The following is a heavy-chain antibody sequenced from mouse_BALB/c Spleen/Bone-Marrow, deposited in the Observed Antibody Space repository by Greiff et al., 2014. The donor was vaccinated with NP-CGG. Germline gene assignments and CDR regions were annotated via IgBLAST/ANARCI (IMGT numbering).Heavy chain of an antibody. Sequence: LVESGGSLKLSCAASGFDFSRYWMSWVRQAPEKGLEWIGEINPDSRTINYSPSLKDKFIISRDNAKNTLYLRLNKVRSEDTALYYCARPDYYGYLNYWGQGTTLTVSS. CDR3: ARPDYYGYLNY. CDR2: INPDSRTI. D-gene: IGHD1-1*01. CDR1: GFDFSRYW. J-gene: IGHJ2*01. V-gene: IGHV4-1*02.